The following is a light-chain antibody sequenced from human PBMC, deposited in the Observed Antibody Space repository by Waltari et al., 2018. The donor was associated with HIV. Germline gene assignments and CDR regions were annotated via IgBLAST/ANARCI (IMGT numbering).Light chain of an antibody. V-gene: IGLV2-8*01. CDR1: SRDIGTYTY. CDR2: EVN. Sequence: QPALTQPPSASGSPGQSVTISCTGPSRDIGTYTYVSWYQQHPGRAPNLLIYEVNKRPSGVPDRFSGSKSANTASLTVSGLQVADEADYYCSSNAGNNNYVFGTGTRVTVL. J-gene: IGLJ1*01. CDR3: SSNAGNNNYV.